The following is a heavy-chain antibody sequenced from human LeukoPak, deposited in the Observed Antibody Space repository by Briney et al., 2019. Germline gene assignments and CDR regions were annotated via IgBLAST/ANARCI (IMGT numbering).Heavy chain of an antibody. J-gene: IGHJ5*02. CDR3: ARMKRYFDWSPLLGWFDP. Sequence: PGGSLRLSCAASGFTFSSYEMNWVRQAPGKGLEWVSYISSSGSTIYYADSVKGRFTISRDNPKNSLYLQMNSLRAEDTAVYYCARMKRYFDWSPLLGWFDPWGQGTLVTVSS. V-gene: IGHV3-48*03. CDR1: GFTFSSYE. D-gene: IGHD3-9*01. CDR2: ISSSGSTI.